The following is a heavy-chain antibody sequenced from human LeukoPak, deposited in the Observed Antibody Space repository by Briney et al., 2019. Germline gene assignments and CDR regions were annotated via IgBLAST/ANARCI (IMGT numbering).Heavy chain of an antibody. J-gene: IGHJ4*02. CDR3: ASAPRICSSTSCQYDY. CDR2: IYTSGST. Sequence: SETLSLTCTVSGGSISSYYWSWIRQPAGKGLEWIGRIYTSGSTNYNPSLKSRVTMSVDTSKNQFFLKLSSVTAADTAVYYCASAPRICSSTSCQYDYWGQGTLVTVSS. D-gene: IGHD2-2*01. CDR1: GGSISSYY. V-gene: IGHV4-4*07.